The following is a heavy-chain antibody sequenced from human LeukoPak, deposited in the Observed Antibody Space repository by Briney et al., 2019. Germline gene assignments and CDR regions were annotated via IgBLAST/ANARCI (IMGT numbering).Heavy chain of an antibody. CDR2: ISRSGENT. J-gene: IGHJ1*01. Sequence: GGSLRLSCAASGFTFSSYGMSWVRQAPGKGLEWVSAISRSGENTYYADAVKGRFTISRDNSRNTVFLQMSSLTVDDTAVYYCANLQYWGQGSLVVVS. CDR3: ANLQY. V-gene: IGHV3-23*01. CDR1: GFTFSSYG.